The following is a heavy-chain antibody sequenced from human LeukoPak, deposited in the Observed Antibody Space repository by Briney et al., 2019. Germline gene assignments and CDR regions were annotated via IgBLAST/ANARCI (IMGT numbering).Heavy chain of an antibody. CDR3: ARVDVLSGG. V-gene: IGHV3-74*03. J-gene: IGHJ1*01. CDR2: INGDGTSA. D-gene: IGHD2-8*01. CDR1: GFTFSSYW. Sequence: PGGSLRLPCAASGFTFSSYWMHWVRQAPGKGLVWVSRINGDGTSATYADSVKGRFTISRDNAKNTLYLQMNSLRAEDTAVYYCARVDVLSGGWGQGTLVTVSS.